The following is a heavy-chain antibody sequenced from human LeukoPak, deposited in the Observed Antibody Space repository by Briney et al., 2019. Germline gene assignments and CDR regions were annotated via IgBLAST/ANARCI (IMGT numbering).Heavy chain of an antibody. Sequence: ASVKVSFKASGYTFTSYGISWVRQAPGQGREWMGWISAYNGNTKYAQKLQGRLTMTTDTSTSTAYMELSILRSDDTAVYYCARDHGTGYFDYWGQGTLVTVSS. CDR2: ISAYNGNT. J-gene: IGHJ4*02. D-gene: IGHD3-10*01. V-gene: IGHV1-18*01. CDR1: GYTFTSYG. CDR3: ARDHGTGYFDY.